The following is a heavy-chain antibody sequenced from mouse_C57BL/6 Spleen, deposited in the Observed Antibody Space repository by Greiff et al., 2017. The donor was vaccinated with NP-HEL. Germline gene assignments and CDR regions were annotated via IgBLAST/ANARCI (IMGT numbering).Heavy chain of an antibody. J-gene: IGHJ4*01. CDR1: GFNIKDYY. Sequence: EVQLLQSGAELVKPGASVKLSCTASGFNIKDYYMHWVKQRTEQGLEWIGRIGPEDGETKYAPKVQGKATITADTSSNTAYLQPSSLTSENTAVYYCARYDYDEGYAMDYWGQGTSVTVSS. CDR3: ARYDYDEGYAMDY. V-gene: IGHV14-2*01. CDR2: IGPEDGET. D-gene: IGHD2-4*01.